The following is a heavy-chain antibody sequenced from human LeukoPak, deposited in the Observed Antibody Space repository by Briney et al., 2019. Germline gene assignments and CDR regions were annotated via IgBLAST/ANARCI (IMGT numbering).Heavy chain of an antibody. V-gene: IGHV1-2*02. CDR3: ARDSGERGSGSYLIAY. Sequence: GASVKVSCKASGYTFTDYYLHWVRQAPGQGLEWMGWINPKSGGTNHAQKFQGRVTMTRDTSISTIYMELSRLISDDTAVYYCARDSGERGSGSYLIAYWGQGTLVTVSS. CDR1: GYTFTDYY. CDR2: INPKSGGT. J-gene: IGHJ4*02. D-gene: IGHD3-10*01.